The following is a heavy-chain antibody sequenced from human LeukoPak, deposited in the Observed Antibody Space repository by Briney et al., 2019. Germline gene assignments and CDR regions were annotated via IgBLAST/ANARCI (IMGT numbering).Heavy chain of an antibody. CDR2: IYYSGST. Sequence: SETLSLTCTVSGGSISSSSYYWGWIRQPPGKGLEWIGSIYYSGSTYYNPSLKSRVTISVDTSKNQFSLKLSSVTAADTAVYYCARDSRGLPAALYHDYWGQGTLVTVSS. J-gene: IGHJ4*02. CDR3: ARDSRGLPAALYHDY. V-gene: IGHV4-39*07. D-gene: IGHD2-2*01. CDR1: GGSISSSSYY.